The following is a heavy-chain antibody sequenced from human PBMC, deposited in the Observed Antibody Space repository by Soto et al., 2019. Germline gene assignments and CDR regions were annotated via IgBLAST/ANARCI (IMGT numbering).Heavy chain of an antibody. CDR3: ARVLDIVVVPAANPYYYGRDV. J-gene: IGHJ6*02. V-gene: IGHV5-51*01. D-gene: IGHD2-2*03. CDR1: GCNFTSSW. CDR2: IYPGDSDT. Sequence: PGPSLKISDKGSGCNFTSSWSGWVRQMPGKGLEWMGIIYPGDSDTRYSPSFQGQVTISADKSISTAYLQWSSLKASDTAMYYCARVLDIVVVPAANPYYYGRDVWGQGTTVTVSS.